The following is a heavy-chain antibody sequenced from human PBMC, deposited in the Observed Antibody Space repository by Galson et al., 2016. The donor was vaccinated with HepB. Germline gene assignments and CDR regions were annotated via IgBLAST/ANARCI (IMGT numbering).Heavy chain of an antibody. J-gene: IGHJ4*01. Sequence: SAISADSVSSTSAGWSWVRQSPSRGLEWLGRTFYRSKWYYDYAISVRSRITINPDTSKNQFSLQLFSVTPEDAAVNYCTRWGLVRGAHGGSFDSWGQGTLVTVSS. CDR2: TFYRSKWYY. D-gene: IGHD3-10*01. CDR3: TRWGLVRGAHGGSFDS. V-gene: IGHV6-1*01. CDR1: ADSVSSTSAG.